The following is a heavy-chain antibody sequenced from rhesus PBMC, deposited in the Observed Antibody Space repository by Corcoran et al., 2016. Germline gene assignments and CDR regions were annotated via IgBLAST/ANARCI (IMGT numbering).Heavy chain of an antibody. CDR2: ISNGGGST. Sequence: EVQLVEPGGGVVQPGGSLRFLGEASGFTFRGYYMDWVRQAPGKVLEWVSRISNGGGSTWYVDSVKGRFTISRENAKNTLYFQMNSLRAEDTAVYYCARNRDYWGQGVLVTVSS. CDR3: ARNRDY. J-gene: IGHJ4*01. V-gene: IGHV3-178*01. D-gene: IGHD3-9*01. CDR1: GFTFRGYY.